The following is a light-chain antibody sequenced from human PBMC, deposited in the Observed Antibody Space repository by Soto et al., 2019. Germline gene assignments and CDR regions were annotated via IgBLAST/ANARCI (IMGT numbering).Light chain of an antibody. V-gene: IGKV1-6*01. Sequence: IQISPSPSSLSACVGERVTITCGASQGIRNDLGWYQQKPGKAPKLLIYAASSLQSGVPSRFSGSGSGTDFTLTISSLQPEDFATYYCLQDYNFWTFGQGTKVDIK. CDR1: QGIRND. CDR2: AAS. J-gene: IGKJ1*01. CDR3: LQDYNFWT.